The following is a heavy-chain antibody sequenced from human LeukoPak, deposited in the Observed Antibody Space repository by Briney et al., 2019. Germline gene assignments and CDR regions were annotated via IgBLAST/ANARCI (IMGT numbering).Heavy chain of an antibody. J-gene: IGHJ4*02. Sequence: PGGSLRLSCAASGFTFSSYTMNWVRQAPGKGLEWVSSISSSSSYIYYADSVKGRFTISRDNAKNSLYLQMNSLRAEDTAVYYCAREEYSSGWYYFDYWGQGTLVTVSS. D-gene: IGHD6-19*01. CDR2: ISSSSSYI. CDR1: GFTFSSYT. CDR3: AREEYSSGWYYFDY. V-gene: IGHV3-21*01.